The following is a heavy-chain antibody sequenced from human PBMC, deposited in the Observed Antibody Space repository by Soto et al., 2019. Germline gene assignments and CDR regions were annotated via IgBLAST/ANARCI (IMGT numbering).Heavy chain of an antibody. V-gene: IGHV3-53*01. Sequence: GGSLRLSCAASGFTVSSNYMSWVRQAPGKGLEWVSVIYSGGSTYYADSVKGRFTISRDNSKNTLYLQMNSLRAKDTAVYYCARDHRGYCSGGSCDPYYYYGMDVWGQGTTVTVSS. CDR1: GFTVSSNY. CDR3: ARDHRGYCSGGSCDPYYYYGMDV. J-gene: IGHJ6*02. CDR2: IYSGGST. D-gene: IGHD2-15*01.